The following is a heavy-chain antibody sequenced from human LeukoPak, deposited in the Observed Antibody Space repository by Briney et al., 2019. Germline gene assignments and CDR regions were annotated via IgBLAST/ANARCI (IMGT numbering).Heavy chain of an antibody. CDR3: ARGIGRIAAAASRGFDP. CDR1: GGSFSGYY. V-gene: IGHV4-34*01. J-gene: IGHJ5*02. CDR2: INHSGST. D-gene: IGHD6-13*01. Sequence: SETLSLTCGFYGGSFSGYYWSWLRQPPGKGLEWIGEINHSGSTNYNPSLKSRVTISVDTSKNQFSLKLSSVTAADTAVYYCARGIGRIAAAASRGFDPWGQGTLVTVSS.